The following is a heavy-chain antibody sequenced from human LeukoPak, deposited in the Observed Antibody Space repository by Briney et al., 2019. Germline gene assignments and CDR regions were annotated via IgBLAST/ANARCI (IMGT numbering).Heavy chain of an antibody. V-gene: IGHV3-30-3*01. Sequence: PGGCLRLSSAASRFTLSSYAMPWVRQARGQGMDWVAVISYVVINKYYADSVKGRVTISRYNSKKTLYLQMKSLRAEDTAVYYCARDPAYIEFRIAAAGTEIWGQGTLVTVPS. J-gene: IGHJ4*02. CDR2: ISYVVINK. D-gene: IGHD6-13*01. CDR1: RFTLSSYA. CDR3: ARDPAYIEFRIAAAGTEI.